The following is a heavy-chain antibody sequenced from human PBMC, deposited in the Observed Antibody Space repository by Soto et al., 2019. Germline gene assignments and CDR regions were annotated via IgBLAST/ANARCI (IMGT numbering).Heavy chain of an antibody. CDR2: INPNSGGT. D-gene: IGHD5-18*01. V-gene: IGHV1-2*04. J-gene: IGHJ6*02. CDR3: ARDFVGPGGYSYGLSYYGMDV. Sequence: ASVKVSCKASGYTFTGYYMHWVRQAPGQGLEWMGWINPNSGGTNYAQKFQGWVTMTRDTSISTAYMELSRLRSDDTAVYYCARDFVGPGGYSYGLSYYGMDVWGQGTTVTVSS. CDR1: GYTFTGYY.